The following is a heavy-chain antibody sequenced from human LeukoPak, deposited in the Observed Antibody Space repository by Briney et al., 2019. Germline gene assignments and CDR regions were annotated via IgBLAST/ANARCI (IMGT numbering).Heavy chain of an antibody. V-gene: IGHV1-69*13. D-gene: IGHD1-14*01. CDR1: GGTFSSYA. CDR2: IVPIFGTA. Sequence: SVKVSCKASGGTFSSYAISWVRQAPGQGLEWMGGIVPIFGTANYAQKFQGRVTITADESTSTAYMELSSLRSEDTAVYYCARLGVRTIVDYWGQGTLATVSS. J-gene: IGHJ4*02. CDR3: ARLGVRTIVDY.